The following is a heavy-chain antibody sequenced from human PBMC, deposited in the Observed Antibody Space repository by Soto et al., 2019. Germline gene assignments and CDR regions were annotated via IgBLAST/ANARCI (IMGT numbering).Heavy chain of an antibody. Sequence: QITLRESGPTLVKPTQTLTLTCTISGFSLSTRGVGVGWIRQPPGKSLEWLALIYWDDVQRYSPSLKTRLTITKDTSISQVILTMTNMDPVDTATYYCAHSPCIGGTCSLFYYWGQVLLLTVSS. CDR2: IYWDDVQ. CDR1: GFSLSTRGVG. D-gene: IGHD2-15*01. CDR3: AHSPCIGGTCSLFYY. J-gene: IGHJ4*02. V-gene: IGHV2-5*02.